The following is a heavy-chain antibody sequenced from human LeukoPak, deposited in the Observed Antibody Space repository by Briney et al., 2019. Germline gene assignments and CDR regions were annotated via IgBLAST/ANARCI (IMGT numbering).Heavy chain of an antibody. CDR2: ISAYNGNT. V-gene: IGHV1-18*01. CDR1: GYTFTSYG. D-gene: IGHD4-17*01. Sequence: ASVKVSCKASGYTFTSYGISWVRQSPGQGLEWMGWISAYNGNTNYAQKLQGRVTITRDTSASTAYMELSSLRSEDTAVYYCARDENGDYDYWGQGTLVTVSS. CDR3: ARDENGDYDY. J-gene: IGHJ4*02.